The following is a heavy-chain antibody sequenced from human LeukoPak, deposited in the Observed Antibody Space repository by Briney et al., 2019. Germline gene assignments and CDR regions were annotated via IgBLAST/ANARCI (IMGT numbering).Heavy chain of an antibody. J-gene: IGHJ5*02. V-gene: IGHV1-18*04. CDR3: AGDHAVAGDNWFDP. Sequence: ASVKLSCKASGYTFTSYGISWVRQAPGQGLEWMGWISAYNGNTNYAQKLQGRVTMTTDTSTSTAYMELRSLRSAAAAVYYCAGDHAVAGDNWFDPGGGGTVVTVSS. CDR2: ISAYNGNT. CDR1: GYTFTSYG. D-gene: IGHD6-19*01.